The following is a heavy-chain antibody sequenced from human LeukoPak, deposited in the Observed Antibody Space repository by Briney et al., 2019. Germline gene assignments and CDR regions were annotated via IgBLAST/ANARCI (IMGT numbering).Heavy chain of an antibody. Sequence: KSSETLSLTCTVSGGSISSGSYYWSWIRQPAGKGLEWIGRIYTSGSTNYNPSLKSRVTISVDTSKNQFSLKLSSVTAADTAVYYCARYYDSRGNWSDPWGQGTLVTVSS. CDR2: IYTSGST. CDR1: GGSISSGSYY. CDR3: ARYYDSRGNWSDP. V-gene: IGHV4-61*02. D-gene: IGHD3-22*01. J-gene: IGHJ5*02.